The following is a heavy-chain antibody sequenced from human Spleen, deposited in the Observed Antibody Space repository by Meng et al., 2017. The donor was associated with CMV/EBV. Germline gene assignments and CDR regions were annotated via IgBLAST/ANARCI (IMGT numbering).Heavy chain of an antibody. V-gene: IGHV2-5*02. D-gene: IGHD2-15*01. Sequence: TCIFSGCSLSTSGVGVGWIRQPPGKAREWLALIYWDDDTRYSPSLKSRLTITKDTSKNQVVLTMTNMDPVDTATYYCAHQGTRSGFDYWGQGTLVTVSS. CDR3: AHQGTRSGFDY. J-gene: IGHJ4*02. CDR1: GCSLSTSGVG. CDR2: IYWDDDT.